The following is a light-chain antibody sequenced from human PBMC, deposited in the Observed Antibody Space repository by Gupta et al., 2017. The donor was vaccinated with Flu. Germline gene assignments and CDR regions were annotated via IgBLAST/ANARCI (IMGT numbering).Light chain of an antibody. CDR2: TAS. J-gene: IGKJ2*01. CDR1: ESISTF. Sequence: DIQMSQSPSSLSAFVGDKVAITCRASESISTFLSWYQQKPGQAPTLLIYTASTLQTGVPSRFSGSGSETDFTLTISSLQPEDHATYYCQQSYSVPDTFGQGTKLEIK. CDR3: QQSYSVPDT. V-gene: IGKV1-39*01.